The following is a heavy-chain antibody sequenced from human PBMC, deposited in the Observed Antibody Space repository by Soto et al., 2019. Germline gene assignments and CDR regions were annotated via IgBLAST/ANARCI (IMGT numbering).Heavy chain of an antibody. V-gene: IGHV3-11*01. J-gene: IGHJ4*02. CDR1: GFKFGDHY. D-gene: IGHD3-10*01. Sequence: GGSLRLSXAASGFKFGDHYMTRIRQAPGKGLEWVSKISGDGTTQYYADSVKGRFTVSRDNAKNSLHLQMNSLRAEDTALYYCAGDPFYYTSGFWGQGTLVTVSS. CDR2: ISGDGTTQ. CDR3: AGDPFYYTSGF.